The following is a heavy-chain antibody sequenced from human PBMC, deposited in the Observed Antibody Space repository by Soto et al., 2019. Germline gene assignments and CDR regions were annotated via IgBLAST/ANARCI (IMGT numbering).Heavy chain of an antibody. CDR2: IAYSGDT. J-gene: IGHJ5*02. Sequence: PSEPLSLACSVSGGSISSGYYYWSWIRQPPGKGLEWIGYIAYSGDTYYNPSLRSRVTISADRSENKFSLTLKSVKAADAAVYFCARDFERSASGPWGQVNSVT. V-gene: IGHV4-30-4*01. CDR3: ARDFERSASGP. CDR1: GGSISSGYYY. D-gene: IGHD3-9*01.